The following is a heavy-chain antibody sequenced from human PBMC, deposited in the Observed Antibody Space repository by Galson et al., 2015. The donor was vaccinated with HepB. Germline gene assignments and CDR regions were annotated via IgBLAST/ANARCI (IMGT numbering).Heavy chain of an antibody. J-gene: IGHJ3*02. V-gene: IGHV1-3*01. CDR1: GYTFTSYA. CDR3: ARVLRHGGFDAFDI. D-gene: IGHD1-26*01. CDR2: INAGNGNT. Sequence: SVKVSCKASGYTFTSYAMHWVRQAPGQRLEWMGWINAGNGNTKYSQKFQGRVTITRDTSASTAYMELSSLRSEDTAVYYCARVLRHGGFDAFDIWGQGTMVTVSS.